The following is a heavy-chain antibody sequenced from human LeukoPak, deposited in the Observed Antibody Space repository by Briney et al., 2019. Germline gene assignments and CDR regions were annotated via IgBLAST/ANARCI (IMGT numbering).Heavy chain of an antibody. V-gene: IGHV3-23*01. D-gene: IGHD3-3*01. CDR3: ARSPKLRFLEWLKPDPPYYFDY. CDR1: GFAFSSYA. J-gene: IGHJ4*02. Sequence: GGSLRLSCTASGFAFSSYAMSWVRQAPGVGLEWVSAIDGGGGRTWHADSVRGRFTISRDNSKNTLYLQMNSLRAEDTAVYYCARSPKLRFLEWLKPDPPYYFDYWGQGTLVTVSS. CDR2: IDGGGGRT.